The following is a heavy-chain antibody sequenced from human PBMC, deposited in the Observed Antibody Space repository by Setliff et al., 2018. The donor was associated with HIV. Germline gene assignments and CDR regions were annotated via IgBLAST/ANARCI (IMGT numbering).Heavy chain of an antibody. J-gene: IGHJ5*02. V-gene: IGHV3-23*01. D-gene: IGHD3-10*01. CDR3: AKNVIDRGVQS. CDR1: GFSFSSYW. Sequence: PGGSLRLSCAASGFSFSSYWMSWVRQAPGKGLEWVSGISASGGSIYYADSVKGRFTISRDNSKNTLYLQMSTLRAGDSAVYFCAKNVIDRGVQSWGPGTLVTVSS. CDR2: ISASGGSI.